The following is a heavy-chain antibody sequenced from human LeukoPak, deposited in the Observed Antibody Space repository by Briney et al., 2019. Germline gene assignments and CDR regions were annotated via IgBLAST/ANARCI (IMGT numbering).Heavy chain of an antibody. D-gene: IGHD4-17*01. Sequence: PGGSLRLSCVASGFAVGRNYMTWVRQAPGKGLEWVSAISISGSKTYYADSVKGRFTISRDNSKNTLYLQMNSLRAEDTAVYYCANEIRPNDYWGQGTQVTVSS. CDR1: GFAVGRNY. V-gene: IGHV3-23*01. J-gene: IGHJ4*02. CDR2: ISISGSKT. CDR3: ANEIRPNDY.